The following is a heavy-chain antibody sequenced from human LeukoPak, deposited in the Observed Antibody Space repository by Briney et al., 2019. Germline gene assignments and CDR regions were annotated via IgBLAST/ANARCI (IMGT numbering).Heavy chain of an antibody. Sequence: GGSLRLSCVASGFTFSSFSMNWVRQAPGKGLEWISYISGSSSTMYYADSVKGRFTISRDNAKNSLSLQINSLRDEDTAVFYCARDAGTGYFDYWGQGTLVTVSS. V-gene: IGHV3-48*02. D-gene: IGHD1-1*01. CDR2: ISGSSSTM. CDR1: GFTFSSFS. CDR3: ARDAGTGYFDY. J-gene: IGHJ4*02.